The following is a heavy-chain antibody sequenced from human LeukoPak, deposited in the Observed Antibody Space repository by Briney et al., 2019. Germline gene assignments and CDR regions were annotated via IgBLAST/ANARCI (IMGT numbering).Heavy chain of an antibody. CDR1: GGPISTHY. D-gene: IGHD3-10*01. J-gene: IGHJ6*03. Sequence: SETLSLTCIVSGGPISTHYWSWSRQPPGKGLEWIGYNDYGGSTNYNPSLKSRVTISVDTSKNQFSLKLNSVTAADTAVYYCARGATFRGTYYMDVWGKGTTVTVSS. CDR2: NDYGGST. V-gene: IGHV4-59*11. CDR3: ARGATFRGTYYMDV.